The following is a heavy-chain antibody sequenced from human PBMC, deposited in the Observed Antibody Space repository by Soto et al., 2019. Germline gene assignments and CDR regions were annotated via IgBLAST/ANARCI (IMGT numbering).Heavy chain of an antibody. Sequence: ASVKVSCKASGYTFTGYYMHWVRQAPGQGLEWMGWINPNSGGTNYAQKFQCRVTMTRDTSISTAYMELSRLRSDDTAVYYCARVLCSSTSFYRGPADNWFDPWGQGTLVTVSS. D-gene: IGHD2-2*02. CDR1: GYTFTGYY. J-gene: IGHJ5*02. CDR2: INPNSGGT. CDR3: ARVLCSSTSFYRGPADNWFDP. V-gene: IGHV1-2*02.